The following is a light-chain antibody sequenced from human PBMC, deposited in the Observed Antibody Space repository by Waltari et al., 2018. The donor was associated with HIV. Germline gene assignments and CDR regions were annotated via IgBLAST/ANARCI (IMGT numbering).Light chain of an antibody. V-gene: IGKV3-20*01. CDR2: DAS. CDR1: QTVTSNS. CDR3: QQYALSPFT. Sequence: EIVLTQSPGPQSFSPGSSASLSCRASQTVTSNSIAWYQVRPGQAPRVVIYDASYRAADIPDRFTGSGSGTNFTLTITRLETEDFALYFCQQYALSPFTFGQGTSLEV. J-gene: IGKJ2*01.